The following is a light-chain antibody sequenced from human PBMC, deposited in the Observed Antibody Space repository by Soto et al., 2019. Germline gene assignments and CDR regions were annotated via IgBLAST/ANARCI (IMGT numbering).Light chain of an antibody. Sequence: QSALTQPPSASGTPGQRVTISCSGSSSNIGTNYVYWYQQLPGTAPKLLIYRNNQWPSGVPDRFSGSKSGTSASLAISGLRSEDEADYYCAAWDDSLSGRVFGGGTKVTVL. CDR1: SSNIGTNY. J-gene: IGLJ3*02. V-gene: IGLV1-47*01. CDR2: RNN. CDR3: AAWDDSLSGRV.